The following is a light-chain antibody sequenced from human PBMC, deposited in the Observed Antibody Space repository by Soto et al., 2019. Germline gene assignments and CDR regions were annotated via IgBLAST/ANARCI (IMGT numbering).Light chain of an antibody. Sequence: QSALTQPASVSGSPGQSITISCTGTSSDIGGYNYVSWYQQHPGKAPKLIIYDVSNRPSGVSNRFSGSKSGNTASLAISGLQAEYEADYYCSSYTSRKSLVFGGGTKLTVL. CDR2: DVS. CDR1: SSDIGGYNY. J-gene: IGLJ2*01. CDR3: SSYTSRKSLV. V-gene: IGLV2-14*03.